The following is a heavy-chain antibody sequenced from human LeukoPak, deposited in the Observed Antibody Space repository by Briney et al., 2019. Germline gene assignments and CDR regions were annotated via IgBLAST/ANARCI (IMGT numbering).Heavy chain of an antibody. CDR3: EKDRSWGLDY. CDR1: GFMFTTFG. D-gene: IGHD3-10*01. J-gene: IGHJ4*02. Sequence: PGGSLRLSCAASGFMFTTFGMSWVRQAPGQGLEWVSAISGSGAKTFYADSVRGRFTISRDNSKNTLYLQLNSLRAEDTAIYYCEKDRSWGLDYWGQGTLVTVSS. V-gene: IGHV3-23*01. CDR2: ISGSGAKT.